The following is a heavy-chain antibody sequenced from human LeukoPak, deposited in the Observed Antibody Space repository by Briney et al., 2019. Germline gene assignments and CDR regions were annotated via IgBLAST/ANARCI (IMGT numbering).Heavy chain of an antibody. D-gene: IGHD6-13*01. CDR3: AKDHGGIAI. V-gene: IGHV3-30*18. CDR1: GFTFSSYG. J-gene: IGHJ3*02. CDR2: ISYDGSNK. Sequence: GGSLRLSCAASGFTFSSYGMHWVRQAPGKGLEWVAVISYDGSNKYYADSVKGRFTISRDNSKNTLYLQMNSLRAEDTAVYYCAKDHGGIAIWGQGTMVTVFS.